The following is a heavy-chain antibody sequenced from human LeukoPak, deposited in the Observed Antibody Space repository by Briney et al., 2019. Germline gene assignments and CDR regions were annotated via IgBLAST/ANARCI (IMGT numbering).Heavy chain of an antibody. Sequence: PGGSLRLSCAASGFTFSSYFMSWVRQAPGKGLEWVANIKEDGSEKYYVDSVKGRFTISRDNAKNSLYPQMNSLRAEDTAVYYCARVPGYYDSSGYRRGDVAFDIWGQGTMVTVSS. CDR1: GFTFSSYF. CDR3: ARVPGYYDSSGYRRGDVAFDI. CDR2: IKEDGSEK. D-gene: IGHD3-22*01. V-gene: IGHV3-7*01. J-gene: IGHJ3*02.